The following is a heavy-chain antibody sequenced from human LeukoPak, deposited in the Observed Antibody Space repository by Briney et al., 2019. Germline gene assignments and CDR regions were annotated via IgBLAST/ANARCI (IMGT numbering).Heavy chain of an antibody. J-gene: IGHJ4*02. CDR3: ARALYYYDSRPANNDY. V-gene: IGHV3-48*03. CDR1: GFTFSSYE. D-gene: IGHD3-22*01. CDR2: ISSSGSTI. Sequence: GGSLRLSCAASGFTFSSYEMNWVRQAPGKGLEWVSYISSSGSTIYYADSVKGRFTISRDNAKNSLYLQMNSLRAEDTAAYYCARALYYYDSRPANNDYWGQGTLVTVSS.